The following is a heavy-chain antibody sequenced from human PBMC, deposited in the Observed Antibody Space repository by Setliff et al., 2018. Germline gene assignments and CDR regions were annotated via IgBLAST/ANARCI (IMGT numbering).Heavy chain of an antibody. CDR3: AREQWLDPPGYYYMDV. D-gene: IGHD6-19*01. CDR1: RGSISSYY. V-gene: IGHV4-4*07. Sequence: PSETLSLTCTVSRGSISSYYWSWIRQPAGKGLEWIGHIYIGGSANYNPSLKSRVTMSIDTSKNQFSLKLNSVTAADMAVYYCAREQWLDPPGYYYMDVWAKGTTVTVSS. J-gene: IGHJ6*03. CDR2: IYIGGSA.